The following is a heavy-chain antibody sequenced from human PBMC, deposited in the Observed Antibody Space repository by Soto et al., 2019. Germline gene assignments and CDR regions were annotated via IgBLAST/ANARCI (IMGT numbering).Heavy chain of an antibody. J-gene: IGHJ3*02. CDR2: IIPIFGTA. Sequence: GASVKVSCKASGGTFSSYAISWVRQAPGQGLEWMGGIIPIFGTANYAQKFQGRVTITADESTSTAYMELSSLRSEDTAVYYCAIEYYYDSSGYYPRWAFDIWGQGTMVTVSS. CDR3: AIEYYYDSSGYYPRWAFDI. D-gene: IGHD3-22*01. CDR1: GGTFSSYA. V-gene: IGHV1-69*13.